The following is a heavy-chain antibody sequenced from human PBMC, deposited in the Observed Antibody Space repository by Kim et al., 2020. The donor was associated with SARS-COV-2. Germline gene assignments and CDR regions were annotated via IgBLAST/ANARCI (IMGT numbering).Heavy chain of an antibody. CDR3: ARFQHGSGSYLDPFDI. CDR1: GGSLSPYY. V-gene: IGHV4-59*01. J-gene: IGHJ3*02. D-gene: IGHD3-10*01. Sequence: SETLSLTCTVSGGSLSPYYWSWIRQPPGKGLEWIGYAHYSGRANYSPSLKSRFAISVDTSKNHFSLNLTSVTAADTAKYFCARFQHGSGSYLDPFDIWGQGTLVTVSS. CDR2: AHYSGRA.